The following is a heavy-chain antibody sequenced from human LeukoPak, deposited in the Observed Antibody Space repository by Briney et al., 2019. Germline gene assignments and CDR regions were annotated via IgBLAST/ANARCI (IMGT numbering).Heavy chain of an antibody. V-gene: IGHV3-30*03. CDR3: ARVYSSSWYIGNP. J-gene: IGHJ5*02. CDR2: ISYDGSNK. D-gene: IGHD6-13*01. CDR1: GFTFSSYG. Sequence: GGSLRLSCAASGFTFSSYGMHWVRQAPGKGLEWVAVISYDGSNKYYADSVKGRFTISRDNSKNTLYLQMNSLRAEDTAVYYCARVYSSSWYIGNPWGQGTLVTVSS.